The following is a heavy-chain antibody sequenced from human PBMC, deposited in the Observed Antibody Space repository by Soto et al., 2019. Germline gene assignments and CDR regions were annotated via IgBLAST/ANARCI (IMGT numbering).Heavy chain of an antibody. J-gene: IGHJ5*02. V-gene: IGHV4-39*01. CDR1: GGSISSSSYY. CDR2: IYYSGST. CDR3: ARRLSVAGQGWFDP. Sequence: QLQLQESGPGLVKPSETLSLTCTVSGGSISSSSYYWGWIRQPPGKGLEWIGSIYYSGSTYYNPSLKSRVTIPVDTSKNPFSLKLSSVTAADTAVYYCARRLSVAGQGWFDPWGQGTLVTVSS. D-gene: IGHD6-19*01.